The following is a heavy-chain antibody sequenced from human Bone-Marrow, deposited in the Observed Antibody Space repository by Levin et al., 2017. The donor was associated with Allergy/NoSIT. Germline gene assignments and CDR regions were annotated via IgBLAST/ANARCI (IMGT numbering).Heavy chain of an antibody. CDR1: GGSISSSSYY. D-gene: IGHD3-3*02. V-gene: IGHV4-39*01. CDR3: ARPGTLRGLSTPRRRYYYYMDV. J-gene: IGHJ6*03. Sequence: PSETLSLTCTVSGGSISSSSYYWGWIRQPPGKGLEWIGSIYYSGSTYYNPSLKSRVTISVDTSKNQFSLKLSSVTAADTAVYYCARPGTLRGLSTPRRRYYYYMDVWGKGTTVTVSS. CDR2: IYYSGST.